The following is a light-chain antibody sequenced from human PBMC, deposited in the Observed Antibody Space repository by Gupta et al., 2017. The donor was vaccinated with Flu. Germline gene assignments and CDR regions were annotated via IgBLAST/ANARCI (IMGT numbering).Light chain of an antibody. CDR1: SSDVGGHDY. J-gene: IGLJ3*02. CDR2: GVN. CDR3: TSYTDRNTWV. V-gene: IGLV2-14*01. Sequence: QSALPQPASVSGSPGQSIPISCTGTSSDVGGHDYVSWYQHHPGKAPKFLIYGVNSRPSGVSDRFSGSKSGNTASLTISGLQAEDEADYYCTSYTDRNTWVFGGGTKLTVL.